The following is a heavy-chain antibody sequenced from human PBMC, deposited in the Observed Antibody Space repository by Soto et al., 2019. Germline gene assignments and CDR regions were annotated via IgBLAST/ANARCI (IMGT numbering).Heavy chain of an antibody. CDR2: TSYDGLNT. CDR1: GFSLGSFA. V-gene: IGHV3-30-3*02. CDR3: AKSSSGLRDYFDS. Sequence: LILSCAASGFSLGSFAMHWVRQAPGKGLEWVATTSYDGLNTFYGESVRGRFSISRDTSKNTLFLQMDSLKTEDTAVYFCAKSSSGLRDYFDSWGRGTLVTVS. J-gene: IGHJ4*02. D-gene: IGHD3-10*01.